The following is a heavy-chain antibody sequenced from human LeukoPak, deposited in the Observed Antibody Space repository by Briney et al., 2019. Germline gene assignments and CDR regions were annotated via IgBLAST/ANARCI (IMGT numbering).Heavy chain of an antibody. J-gene: IGHJ4*02. Sequence: GGSLRLSCAASGFTFYDYAMQWVRQAPGKGVEWVSSISWNSGSIVYADSVKGRFTISRENAKTSLYLQMNSLRADDTAVYYCARVRRRYDSSGYSYYFDYWGQGTLVTVSS. CDR3: ARVRRRYDSSGYSYYFDY. D-gene: IGHD3-22*01. V-gene: IGHV3-9*01. CDR2: ISWNSGSI. CDR1: GFTFYDYA.